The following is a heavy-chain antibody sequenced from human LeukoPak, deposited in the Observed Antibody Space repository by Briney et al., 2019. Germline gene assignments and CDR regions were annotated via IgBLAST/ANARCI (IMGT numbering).Heavy chain of an antibody. J-gene: IGHJ4*02. CDR2: ISGSGGST. CDR1: GFTFSSYA. CDR3: AKADVSWVVPAAIGY. D-gene: IGHD2-2*01. Sequence: GGSLRLSCAASGFTFSSYAMSWVRQAPGKGLEWVSAISGSGGSTYYADSVKGRFTISRDNSKNTLYLQMNSLRAEDTAVYYCAKADVSWVVPAAIGYWGQGTLVTVSS. V-gene: IGHV3-23*01.